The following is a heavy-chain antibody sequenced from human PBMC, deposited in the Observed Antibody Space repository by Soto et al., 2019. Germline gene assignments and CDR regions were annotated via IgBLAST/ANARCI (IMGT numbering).Heavy chain of an antibody. CDR3: ARVSPTCTNGVCRYYFDY. Sequence: SETLSLTCTVSGGSISSGDYYWSWIRQPPGKGLEWIGYIYYSGRTYYNPSLKSRVTISVDTSKNQFSLKLSSVTAADTAVYYCARVSPTCTNGVCRYYFDYWGKGTLVTVSS. V-gene: IGHV4-30-4*01. CDR2: IYYSGRT. CDR1: GGSISSGDYY. J-gene: IGHJ4*02. D-gene: IGHD2-8*01.